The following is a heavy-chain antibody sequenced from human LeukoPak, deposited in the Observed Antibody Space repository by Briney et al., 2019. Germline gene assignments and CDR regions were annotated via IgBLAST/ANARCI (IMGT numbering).Heavy chain of an antibody. J-gene: IGHJ4*02. D-gene: IGHD3-10*02. CDR3: ARNVYNFDY. CDR1: GFTFSSYE. Sequence: GGSLRLSCAASGFTFSSYEMNWVRQAPGKGLEWVSYISSCGSTIYYADSVQGRFTISRDNAQNSLYLQMSSLRAEDTAVYYCARNVYNFDYWGQGTLVTVSS. CDR2: ISSCGSTI. V-gene: IGHV3-48*03.